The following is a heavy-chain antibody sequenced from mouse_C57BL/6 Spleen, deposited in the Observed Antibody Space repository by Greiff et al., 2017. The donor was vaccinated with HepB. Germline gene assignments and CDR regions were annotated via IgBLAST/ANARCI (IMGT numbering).Heavy chain of an antibody. CDR3: ARSWDGYFDV. CDR2: IHPNSGST. J-gene: IGHJ1*03. Sequence: VQLQQSGAELVKPGASVKLSCKASGYTFTSYWMHWVKQRPGQGLEWIGMIHPNSGSTNYNEKFKSKATLTVDKSSSTAYMQLSSLTSEDSAVYYCARSWDGYFDVWGTGTTVTVSS. D-gene: IGHD4-1*01. CDR1: GYTFTSYW. V-gene: IGHV1-64*01.